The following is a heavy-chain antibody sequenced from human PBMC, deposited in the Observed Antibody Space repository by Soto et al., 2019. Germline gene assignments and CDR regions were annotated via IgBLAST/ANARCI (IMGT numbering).Heavy chain of an antibody. V-gene: IGHV3-15*01. CDR1: GFTFSNAW. CDR3: TTGGECSSTSCLEDGMDV. D-gene: IGHD2-2*01. Sequence: EVQLVESGGGLVKPGESLRVSCAASGFTFSNAWMNWVRQAPGQGLEWVGRIKSKTAGETTEYAAPVQGRFTISRDDSENTMDLQMNSRRTEDTAVYYCTTGGECSSTSCLEDGMDVWGQGTTGTVS. CDR2: IKSKTAGETT. J-gene: IGHJ6*02.